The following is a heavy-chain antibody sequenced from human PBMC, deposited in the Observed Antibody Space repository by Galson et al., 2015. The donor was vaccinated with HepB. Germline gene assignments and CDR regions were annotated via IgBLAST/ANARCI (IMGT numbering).Heavy chain of an antibody. CDR3: ARESVVVVAATYNQQIIDD. Sequence: SLTLSCAASRFTAGSNYTSWVRPAPGKGLAWVPVICSGGSTSYADSVTGRFTISRDNSKNTLYLQIKSLRAEDTAVYYCARESVVVVAATYNQQIIDDWGQGTLVTVSS. D-gene: IGHD2-15*01. J-gene: IGHJ4*02. CDR2: ICSGGST. CDR1: RFTAGSNY. V-gene: IGHV3-66*01.